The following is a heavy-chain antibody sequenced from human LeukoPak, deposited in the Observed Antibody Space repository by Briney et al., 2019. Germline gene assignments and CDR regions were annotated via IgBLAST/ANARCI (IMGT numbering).Heavy chain of an antibody. CDR1: GFTVSSNY. CDR2: INWSGGST. CDR3: ARAPIASPFYFDY. D-gene: IGHD2-15*01. Sequence: GGSLRLSCAASGFTVSSNYMSWVRKVPGKGLEWVSGINWSGGSTGYADPLRGRFTISRDNAKNSLYLQMDSLRAEDTALYYCARAPIASPFYFDYWGQGTLVTVSS. V-gene: IGHV3-20*04. J-gene: IGHJ4*02.